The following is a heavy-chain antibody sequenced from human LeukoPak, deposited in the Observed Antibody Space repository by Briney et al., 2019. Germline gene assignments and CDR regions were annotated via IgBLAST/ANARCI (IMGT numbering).Heavy chain of an antibody. CDR2: KYYRSKWYY. CDR3: VRGNFDFDY. J-gene: IGHJ4*02. V-gene: IGHV6-1*01. Sequence: SQTLSLTCAISGDSVSSTGASWNWIRQSPSRGLEWLRRKYYRSKWYYEYALSVQSRIIVDPDTSKNQFSHQLSSVTPEDTDGYYCVRGNFDFDYWGQGSLVTVSS. CDR1: GDSVSSTGAS.